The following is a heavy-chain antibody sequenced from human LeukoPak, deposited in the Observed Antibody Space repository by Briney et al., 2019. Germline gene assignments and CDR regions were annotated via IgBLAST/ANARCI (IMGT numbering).Heavy chain of an antibody. CDR3: ARGGDPFDY. CDR2: ITSSSTYI. V-gene: IGHV3-21*01. Sequence: GGALRLSCAASGFTFSSYSMNWVRQAPGKGLEWVSSITSSSTYIYYADSVKGRFTISRDTAKNSLYLQMYSLSAEDTAVYYCARGGDPFDYWGQGALVTVSS. J-gene: IGHJ4*02. D-gene: IGHD4-17*01. CDR1: GFTFSSYS.